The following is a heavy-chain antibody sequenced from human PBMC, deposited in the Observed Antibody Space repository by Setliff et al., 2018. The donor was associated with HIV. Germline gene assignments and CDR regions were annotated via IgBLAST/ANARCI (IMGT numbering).Heavy chain of an antibody. CDR2: MNPNSGNT. Sequence: GASVKVSCKASGYTFTNYDINWVRQAPGQGLEWMGWMNPNSGNTGYAQKFQGRVTMTRNTSIRTAYMELSSLRSEDTAVYYCARGQALEMATKWGQGTLVTVSS. CDR3: ARGQALEMATK. CDR1: GYTFTNYD. V-gene: IGHV1-8*02. J-gene: IGHJ4*02. D-gene: IGHD5-12*01.